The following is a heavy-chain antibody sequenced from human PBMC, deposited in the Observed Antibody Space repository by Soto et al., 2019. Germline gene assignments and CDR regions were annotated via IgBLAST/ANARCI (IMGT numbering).Heavy chain of an antibody. Sequence: QLQLQESGSGLVKPSQTLSLTCTVSGGSINSGGYSWIWIRQPPGKGLEWIGYIYHTGNTFYNPSLQSRVTISVDQSKNQFSLSLGSVTAADTAMYYCARVERTLGTPFAYGMDVWGQGTTVTVSS. CDR3: ARVERTLGTPFAYGMDV. J-gene: IGHJ6*02. CDR2: IYHTGNT. CDR1: GGSINSGGYS. D-gene: IGHD1-1*01. V-gene: IGHV4-30-2*01.